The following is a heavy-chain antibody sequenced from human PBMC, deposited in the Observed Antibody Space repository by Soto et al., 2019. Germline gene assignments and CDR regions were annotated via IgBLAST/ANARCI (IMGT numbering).Heavy chain of an antibody. V-gene: IGHV4-39*01. Sequence: QLQLQESGPGLVKPSETLSLTCTVSGGSISSSTSYWGWIRQPPGKGLEWIGSINYSGSTYYSPSPKSGVTISGDASKNQFSLKLSSVTAADTAVYYCARPVNYYYYSMDVWGKGTMVTVSS. CDR2: INYSGST. CDR3: ARPVNYYYYSMDV. CDR1: GGSISSSTSY. J-gene: IGHJ6*03.